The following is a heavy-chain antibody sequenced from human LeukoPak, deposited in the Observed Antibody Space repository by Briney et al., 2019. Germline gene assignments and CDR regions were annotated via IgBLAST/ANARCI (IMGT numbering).Heavy chain of an antibody. CDR1: GFTFSSYG. Sequence: PGGSLRLSCAASGFTFSSYGMHWVRQAPGKGLEWVAVISYDGSKKYYADSVKGRFTISRDNSKNTVYLQMNSLRAEDTAVYYCARYGSGSYYNLDYYYYYMDVWGKGTTVTVSS. V-gene: IGHV3-30*03. J-gene: IGHJ6*03. CDR3: ARYGSGSYYNLDYYYYYMDV. CDR2: ISYDGSKK. D-gene: IGHD3-10*01.